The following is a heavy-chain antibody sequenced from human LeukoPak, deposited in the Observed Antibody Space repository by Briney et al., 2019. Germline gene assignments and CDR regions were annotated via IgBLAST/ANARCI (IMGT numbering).Heavy chain of an antibody. D-gene: IGHD3-3*01. CDR1: GFTFSSYA. CDR2: ISGSGGST. CDR3: AKDGGGSLEWFPPMDV. J-gene: IGHJ6*02. Sequence: GGSLRLSCAASGFTFSSYAMSWVRQAPGKGLEWVSAISGSGGSTYYGDSVKGRFTISRDNSKKTLYLQMNSLRAEDTAVYYCAKDGGGSLEWFPPMDVWGQGTTVTVSS. V-gene: IGHV3-23*01.